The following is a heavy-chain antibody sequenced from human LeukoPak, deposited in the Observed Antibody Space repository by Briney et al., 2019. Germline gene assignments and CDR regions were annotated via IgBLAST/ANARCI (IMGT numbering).Heavy chain of an antibody. CDR3: SREVARVLTSNAFDI. V-gene: IGHV1-46*01. CDR2: INPSGSST. Sequence: ASVKVSCKASGYTLTTYYMNWVRQAPGQGLQWMGIINPSGSSTSYAQKFQGRVTITRDTSTSTLYIQLSSLRAEDTAVYYCSREVARVLTSNAFDIWGEGTMVTVSS. J-gene: IGHJ3*02. CDR1: GYTLTTYY. D-gene: IGHD5/OR15-5a*01.